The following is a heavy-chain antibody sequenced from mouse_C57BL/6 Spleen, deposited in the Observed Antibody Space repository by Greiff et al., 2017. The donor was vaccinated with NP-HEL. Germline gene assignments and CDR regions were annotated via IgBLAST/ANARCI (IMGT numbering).Heavy chain of an antibody. CDR2: IYPGDGDT. J-gene: IGHJ4*01. V-gene: IGHV1-80*01. CDR1: GYAFSSYW. Sequence: VQLQQSGAELVKPGASVKISCKASGYAFSSYWMNWVKQRPGKSLEWIGQIYPGDGDTNYNGKFKGKATLTADKSSSTAYMQLSSLTSEDSAVYFCARWLLRDYYAMDYWGQGTSVTVSS. D-gene: IGHD2-3*01. CDR3: ARWLLRDYYAMDY.